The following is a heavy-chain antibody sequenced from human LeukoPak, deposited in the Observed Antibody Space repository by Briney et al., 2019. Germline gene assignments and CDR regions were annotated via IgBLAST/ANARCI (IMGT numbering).Heavy chain of an antibody. CDR3: ARGLRYFVWLFKDYYYMDV. J-gene: IGHJ6*03. D-gene: IGHD3-9*01. V-gene: IGHV4-34*01. CDR2: INHSGST. Sequence: PSETLSLTCAVYGGSFSGYYWSWIRQPPGKGLEWIGEINHSGSTNYNPSLKSRVTISVDTSKNQFSLKLSSVTAADTAVYYCARGLRYFVWLFKDYYYMDVWGKGTTVTISS. CDR1: GGSFSGYY.